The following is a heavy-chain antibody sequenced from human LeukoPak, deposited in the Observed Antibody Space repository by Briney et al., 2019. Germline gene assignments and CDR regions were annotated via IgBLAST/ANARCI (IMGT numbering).Heavy chain of an antibody. D-gene: IGHD2-15*01. J-gene: IGHJ5*02. CDR1: GFTFSSYW. V-gene: IGHV3-7*04. CDR2: IKQDGSEK. CDR3: ARGINWFDP. Sequence: PGGSLRLSCAVSGFTFSSYWMTWVRQAPGKGLEWVANIKQDGSEKYYVDSVKGRFTISRDNAKNSQYLQMNSLRAEDTAAYYCARGINWFDPWGQGTLVTVSS.